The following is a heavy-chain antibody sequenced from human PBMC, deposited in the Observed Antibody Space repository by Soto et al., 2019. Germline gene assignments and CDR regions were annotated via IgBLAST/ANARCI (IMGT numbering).Heavy chain of an antibody. CDR3: ARQAAYFEFWSGYSWFDS. CDR2: VYPGDSET. J-gene: IGHJ5*01. V-gene: IGHV5-51*01. D-gene: IGHD3-3*01. CDR1: GYSFTSYW. Sequence: PGXSLKISCKGSGYSFTSYWIGWLRQIPVKGLSWLGSVYPGDSETRYSPSFQGQVTVSADQSISTAYMEWSSLKASDTAMFYCARQAAYFEFWSGYSWFDSWGQGNVVTVSS.